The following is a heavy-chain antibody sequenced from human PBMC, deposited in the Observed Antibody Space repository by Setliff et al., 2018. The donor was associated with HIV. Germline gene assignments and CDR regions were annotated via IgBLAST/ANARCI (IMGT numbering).Heavy chain of an antibody. J-gene: IGHJ4*02. CDR2: IHSSGST. Sequence: SETLSLTCTVSGGSVNDFYCNWIRQPPGKGPEWIGYIHSSGSTIYNTSLKSRITISLDTSKEQFSLELSSATAAGTAVYYCATLDHSGGNFLAYWGQGSLVTVSS. CDR1: GGSVNDFY. CDR3: ATLDHSGGNFLAY. V-gene: IGHV4-4*09. D-gene: IGHD2-21*02.